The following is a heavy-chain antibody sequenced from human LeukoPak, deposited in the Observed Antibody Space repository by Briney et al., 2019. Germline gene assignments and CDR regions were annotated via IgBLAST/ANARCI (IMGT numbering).Heavy chain of an antibody. CDR3: ARDLGHFSRGASYFDY. CDR2: IASDGSST. Sequence: GGSLRLSCAASGFTFSSYWMNWVRQAPGKGLVWVSRIASDGSSTTYADSVKGRFTISRDSFDNTVYLQMNGLRAEDTAVYYCARDLGHFSRGASYFDYWGQGALVTVSS. CDR1: GFTFSSYW. D-gene: IGHD4/OR15-4a*01. J-gene: IGHJ4*02. V-gene: IGHV3-74*01.